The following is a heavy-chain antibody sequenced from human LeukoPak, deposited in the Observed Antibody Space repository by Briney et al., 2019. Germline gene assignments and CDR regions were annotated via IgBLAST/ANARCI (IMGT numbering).Heavy chain of an antibody. Sequence: SETLSLTCTVSGGSINIINYYWGWIRQPPGKGLEWIGEINHSGSTNYNPSLKTRVTISLDRSKDQFSLKLTSVTAADTAVYYCTRGKPETVFDSWGRGTLVTVSS. CDR2: INHSGST. J-gene: IGHJ4*01. V-gene: IGHV4-39*07. CDR3: TRGKPETVFDS. CDR1: GGSINIINYY.